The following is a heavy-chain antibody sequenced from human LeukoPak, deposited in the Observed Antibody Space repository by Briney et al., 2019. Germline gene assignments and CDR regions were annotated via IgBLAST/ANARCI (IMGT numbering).Heavy chain of an antibody. CDR3: ARDRDDILTGFLP. CDR1: GGSISSSSYY. D-gene: IGHD3-9*01. V-gene: IGHV4-39*07. J-gene: IGHJ5*02. CDR2: IYYSGST. Sequence: SETLSLTCTVSGGSISSSSYYWGWIRQPPGKGLEWIGSIYYSGSTYYNPSLKSRVTISVDTSKNQFSLKLSSVTAADTAVYYCARDRDDILTGFLPWGQGTLVTVSS.